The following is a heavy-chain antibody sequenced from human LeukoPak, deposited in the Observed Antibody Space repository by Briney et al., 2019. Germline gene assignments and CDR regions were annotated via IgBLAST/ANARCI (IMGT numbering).Heavy chain of an antibody. CDR3: ARDYNC. J-gene: IGHJ4*02. D-gene: IGHD3-10*01. V-gene: IGHV3-11*01. CDR2: ISSSGTVI. CDR1: GFTFTDYY. Sequence: GGSLRLSCAASGFTFTDYYMSWIRQAPGKGLEWVSFISSSGTVIYYGDSVKGRFTISRDNAKKTLYLQMNGLGAEDTAVYYCARDYNCWGQGTLVTVSS.